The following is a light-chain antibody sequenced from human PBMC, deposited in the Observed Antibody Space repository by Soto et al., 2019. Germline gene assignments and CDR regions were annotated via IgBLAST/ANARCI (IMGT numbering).Light chain of an antibody. CDR2: GAD. CDR3: QQYGSSPRYT. Sequence: EIVLTQFPDTLSLSPGERATLSCRASQSVRNSYLAWYQQRPGQAPRLLIYGADSRATGIPDRFSGSGSDTDVTLTISRLEPEDFAVYYCQQYGSSPRYTFVQGTKLEI. V-gene: IGKV3-20*01. J-gene: IGKJ2*01. CDR1: QSVRNSY.